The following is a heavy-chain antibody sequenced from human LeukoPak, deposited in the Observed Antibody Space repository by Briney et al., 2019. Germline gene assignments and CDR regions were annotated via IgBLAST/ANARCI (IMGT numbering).Heavy chain of an antibody. J-gene: IGHJ4*02. D-gene: IGHD6-19*01. V-gene: IGHV3-74*01. CDR3: AKRGPAGAGKSPDYFDY. CDR2: INKDGSST. Sequence: GGSLRLSCAASGFTFSNYWMHWVRQAPGKGLVWVSRINKDGSSTNYADSVKGRFTISRDNSKNTLYLQMNSLRADDTAVYYCAKRGPAGAGKSPDYFDYWGQGTLVTVSS. CDR1: GFTFSNYW.